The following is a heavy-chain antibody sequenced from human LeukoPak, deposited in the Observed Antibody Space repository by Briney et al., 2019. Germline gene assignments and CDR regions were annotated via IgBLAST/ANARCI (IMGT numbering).Heavy chain of an antibody. CDR3: ARDLHYYVAMYV. Sequence: PGGSLRLSCEASGFTFSAYAMTWVRQAPGKGLEWVSSIGSDNKPHYSESVKGRFAVSRDNSKNILFLHLNSLRAEDTALYYCARDLHYYVAMYVWGQGTTVTVSS. J-gene: IGHJ6*02. D-gene: IGHD3-10*02. CDR1: GFTFSAYA. CDR2: IGSDNKP. V-gene: IGHV3-23*01.